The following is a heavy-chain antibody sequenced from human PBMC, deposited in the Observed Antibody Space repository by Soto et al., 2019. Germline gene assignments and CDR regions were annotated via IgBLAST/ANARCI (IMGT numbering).Heavy chain of an antibody. J-gene: IGHJ4*02. CDR3: ARDKITGLFDY. Sequence: QVQLQQWGAGLLKPSETLSLTCAVSGGSFSGYYWTWIRQPPGTGLEWIGEINHSGSTNYNPSLRSRVTISVAPSKNQFSLKLTSVPAADTAVYYCARDKITGLFDYWGQGTLVSVSS. CDR2: INHSGST. V-gene: IGHV4-34*01. D-gene: IGHD2-8*02. CDR1: GGSFSGYY.